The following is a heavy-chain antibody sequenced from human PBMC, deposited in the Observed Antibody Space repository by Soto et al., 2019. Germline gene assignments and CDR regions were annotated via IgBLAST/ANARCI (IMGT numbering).Heavy chain of an antibody. J-gene: IGHJ6*02. V-gene: IGHV3-33*01. CDR2: IWYDGSNK. Sequence: GGSLRLSCAASGFTFSSYGMHWVRQAPGKGLEWVAVIWYDGSNKYYADSVKGRFTISRDNSKNTLYLQMNSLRAEDTAVYYCARGDRATVHYYYYGMDVWGQGTTVTVSS. CDR3: ARGDRATVHYYYYGMDV. CDR1: GFTFSSYG. D-gene: IGHD1-26*01.